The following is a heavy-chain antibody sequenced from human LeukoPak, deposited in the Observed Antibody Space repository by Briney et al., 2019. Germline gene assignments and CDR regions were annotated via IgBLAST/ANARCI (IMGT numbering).Heavy chain of an antibody. V-gene: IGHV3-7*01. CDR2: IKQDGSEK. J-gene: IGHJ6*03. CDR1: GFTFSSYW. Sequence: GGSLRLSCAASGFTFSSYWMSWVRQAPGKGLEWVANIKQDGSEKYYVDSVKGRFTISRDNAKNSLYLQMNSLRAEDTAVYYCARGGSVVVPAATFYYYYYYMDVWGKGATVTVSS. CDR3: ARGGSVVVPAATFYYYYYYMDV. D-gene: IGHD2-2*01.